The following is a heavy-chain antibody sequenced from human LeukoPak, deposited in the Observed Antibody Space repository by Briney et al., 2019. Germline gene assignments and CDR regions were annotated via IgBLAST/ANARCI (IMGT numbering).Heavy chain of an antibody. D-gene: IGHD2-8*02. CDR2: INHSGST. V-gene: IGHV4-34*01. Sequence: SETLSLTCAVYGESFSGYYWSWIRQPPGKGLEWIGEINHSGSTNYNPSLKSRVTISVDTSKNQFSLKLSSVTAAETAVYYCARGNSLVAYDYWGQGTLVTVSS. CDR3: ARGNSLVAYDY. J-gene: IGHJ4*02. CDR1: GESFSGYY.